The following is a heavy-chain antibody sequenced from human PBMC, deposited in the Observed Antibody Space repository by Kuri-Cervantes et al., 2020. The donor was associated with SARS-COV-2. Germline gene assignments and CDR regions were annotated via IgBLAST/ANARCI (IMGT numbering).Heavy chain of an antibody. V-gene: IGHV3-7*01. Sequence: GESLKISCAASGFTFSSYWMSWVRQAPGKGLEWVANIKQDGSEKYYVDSVKGRFTISRDNAKNSLYLQMNSLRAEDTAVYYCARVMASRGYGLSDAFDIWGQGTMVTVSS. CDR3: ARVMASRGYGLSDAFDI. D-gene: IGHD3-22*01. CDR2: IKQDGSEK. J-gene: IGHJ3*02. CDR1: GFTFSSYW.